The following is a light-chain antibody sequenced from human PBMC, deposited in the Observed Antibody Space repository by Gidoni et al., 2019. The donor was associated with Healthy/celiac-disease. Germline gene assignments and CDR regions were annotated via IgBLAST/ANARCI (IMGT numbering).Light chain of an antibody. CDR1: QSVSSSY. CDR2: DAS. J-gene: IGKJ4*01. V-gene: IGKV3D-20*01. Sequence: EIVLTQSPATLSLSPGERATLSCGASQSVSSSYLPWYQQTPGLAPRLLHYDASSRATGIPDRSSGSGAGTDFTIISSRLEPEDFAVYYCQQYGSSPGTFGGGTKVEIK. CDR3: QQYGSSPGT.